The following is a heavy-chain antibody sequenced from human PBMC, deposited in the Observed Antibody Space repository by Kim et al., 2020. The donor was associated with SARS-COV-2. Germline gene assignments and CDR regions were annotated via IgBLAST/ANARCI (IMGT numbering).Heavy chain of an antibody. V-gene: IGHV3-23*01. D-gene: IGHD5-12*01. Sequence: GGSLRLSCAASGFTFSSYAMNWVRQAPGKGLQWVSAISISGESTYYADSVKGRFTISRDNSKNTLFLQMNSLRAEDTAVYYCAKGKGATSPTDYWGQGTLVTVSS. J-gene: IGHJ4*02. CDR1: GFTFSSYA. CDR3: AKGKGATSPTDY. CDR2: ISISGEST.